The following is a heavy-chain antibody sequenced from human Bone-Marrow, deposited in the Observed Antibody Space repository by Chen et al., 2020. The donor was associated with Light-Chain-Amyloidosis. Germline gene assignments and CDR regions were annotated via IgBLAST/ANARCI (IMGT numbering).Heavy chain of an antibody. V-gene: IGHV5-51*01. CDR1: GYTFSNYW. D-gene: IGHD5-12*01. CDR3: ARRRDGYNFDY. CDR2: IYPDDSDA. Sequence: EAQLEQSGPEVNKPGESLKISCKGSGYTFSNYWLGWVRQMPGKGLEWMGVIYPDDSDARYSPSFEGQVTISAEKSITTAYLQWRSLKASDPAMYYCARRRDGYNFDYWGQGTLVTVSS. J-gene: IGHJ4*02.